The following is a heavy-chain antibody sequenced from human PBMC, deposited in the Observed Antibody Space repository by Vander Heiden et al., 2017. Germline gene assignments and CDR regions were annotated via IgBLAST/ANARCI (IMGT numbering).Heavy chain of an antibody. J-gene: IGHJ4*02. V-gene: IGHV4-39*01. CDR2: IYYSGST. D-gene: IGHD1-26*01. CDR3: ARRGVGAWELPERDFDY. CDR1: GGSISSSSYY. Sequence: QLQLQESGPGLVKPSETLSLTCTVSGGSISSSSYYWGWIRQPPGKGLEWIGSIYYSGSTYYNPSLKSRVTISVDTSKNQFSLKLSSVTAADTAVYYCARRGVGAWELPERDFDYWGQGTLVTVSS.